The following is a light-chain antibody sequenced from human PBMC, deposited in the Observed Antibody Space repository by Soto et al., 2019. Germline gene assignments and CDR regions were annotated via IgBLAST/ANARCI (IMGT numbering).Light chain of an antibody. CDR1: NIGSKS. J-gene: IGLJ1*01. CDR2: DDS. Sequence: SYELTQPPSVSVAPGQTARITCGGNNIGSKSVHWYQQKPGQAPVLAVYDDSDRPSGIPERFSGSNSGNTATLTISRVEAGDEADYYCQVWDSSSDHYVFATGPQVTVL. V-gene: IGLV3-21*02. CDR3: QVWDSSSDHYV.